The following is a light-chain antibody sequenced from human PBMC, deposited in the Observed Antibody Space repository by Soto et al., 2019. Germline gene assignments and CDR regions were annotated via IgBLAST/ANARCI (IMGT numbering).Light chain of an antibody. CDR2: AAS. CDR1: QSIFNY. CDR3: QQSYSSPWT. J-gene: IGKJ1*01. V-gene: IGKV1-39*01. Sequence: DIQVTQSPSSLSASVGDRVTITCRASQSIFNYLNWYQQKPGKAPKLLIYAASSLQSGVPSRFSGGAAGTDFTLTISSLQPEDFATYYCQQSYSSPWTFGLGTKVEIK.